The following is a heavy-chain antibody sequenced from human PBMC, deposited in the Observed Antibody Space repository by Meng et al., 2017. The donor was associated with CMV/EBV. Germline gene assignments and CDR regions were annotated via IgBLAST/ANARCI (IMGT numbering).Heavy chain of an antibody. D-gene: IGHD4-11*01. CDR2: IYSGGST. CDR3: ARGGTTSYPYGMDV. J-gene: IGHJ6*02. CDR1: GFTFSSYG. V-gene: IGHV3-53*01. Sequence: GESLKISCAASGFTFSSYGMHWVRQAPGKGLEWVSVIYSGGSTYYADSVKGRFTISRDNSKNTLYLQMNSLRAEDTAVYYCARGGTTSYPYGMDVWGQGTTVTSP.